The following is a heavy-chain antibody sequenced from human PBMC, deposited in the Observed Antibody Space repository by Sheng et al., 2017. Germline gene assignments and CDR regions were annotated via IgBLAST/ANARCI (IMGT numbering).Heavy chain of an antibody. V-gene: IGHV3-21*01. CDR3: APIPPRPRDYYYMDV. J-gene: IGHJ6*03. CDR1: GFTFSSYS. D-gene: IGHD3-10*01. Sequence: EVQLVESGGGLVKPGGSLRLSCAASGFTFSSYSMNWVRQAPGKGLEWVSSISSSSSYIYYADSVKGRFTISRDNAKNSLYLQMNSLRAEDTAVYYCAPIPPRPRDYYYMDVWGQGTTVTVSS. CDR2: ISSSSSYI.